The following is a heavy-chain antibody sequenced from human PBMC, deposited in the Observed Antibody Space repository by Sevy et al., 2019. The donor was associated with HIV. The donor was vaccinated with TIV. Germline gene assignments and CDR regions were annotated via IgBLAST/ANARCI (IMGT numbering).Heavy chain of an antibody. CDR1: GGTFSSYA. V-gene: IGHV1-69*13. D-gene: IGHD1-1*01. CDR3: ATTGTTTVPIDP. Sequence: SVKVSCKASGGTFSSYAISWVRQAPGQGLEWMGGIIPIFGTANYAQKFQGRVTITADESTSTAYMELSSLRSEDTAVYYCATTGTTTVPIDPWGQGTLVTVSS. CDR2: IIPIFGTA. J-gene: IGHJ5*02.